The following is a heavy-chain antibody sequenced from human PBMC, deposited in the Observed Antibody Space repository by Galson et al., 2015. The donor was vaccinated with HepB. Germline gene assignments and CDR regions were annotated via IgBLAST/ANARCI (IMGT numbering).Heavy chain of an antibody. J-gene: IGHJ4*02. CDR3: ARDRGSY. D-gene: IGHD3-10*01. Sequence: SLRLSCAASGFTFSGYAMHWVRQAPGKGLEWVAVISYDGSNKYYADSVKGRFTISRDNSKNTLYLQMNSLRAEDTAVYYCARDRGSYWGQGTLVTVSS. CDR2: ISYDGSNK. V-gene: IGHV3-30-3*01. CDR1: GFTFSGYA.